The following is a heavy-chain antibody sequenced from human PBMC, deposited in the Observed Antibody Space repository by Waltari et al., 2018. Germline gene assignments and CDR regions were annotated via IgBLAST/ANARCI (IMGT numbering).Heavy chain of an antibody. V-gene: IGHV3-11*06. Sequence: QVHLVESGGGLVKPGGSLRLACPASGFPFSDYDMNWIRQAPGKGLEWVSYISSSSSHTNYADSVKGRFTISRDNAKNSLYLQMNSLRVEDTAVYYCARGGQLRRIDSWGQGTLVTVSS. J-gene: IGHJ5*01. CDR2: ISSSSSHT. CDR1: GFPFSDYD. CDR3: ARGGQLRRIDS. D-gene: IGHD6-6*01.